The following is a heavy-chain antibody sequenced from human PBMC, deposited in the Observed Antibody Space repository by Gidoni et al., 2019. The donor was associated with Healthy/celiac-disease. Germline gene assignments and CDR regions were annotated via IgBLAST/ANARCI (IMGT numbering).Heavy chain of an antibody. V-gene: IGHV3-48*01. CDR3: ARDGGYCSSTSCYATAFDY. D-gene: IGHD2-2*01. CDR2: ISSSSSTI. CDR1: GFTFSIYR. Sequence: EVPLVDSGGGLVQPGVSRSLSCAASGFTFSIYRMHWVRQAPGKGLEWVSYISSSSSTIYYADSVKGRFTISRDNAKNSLYLQMNSLRAEDTAVYYCARDGGYCSSTSCYATAFDYWGQGTLVTVSS. J-gene: IGHJ4*02.